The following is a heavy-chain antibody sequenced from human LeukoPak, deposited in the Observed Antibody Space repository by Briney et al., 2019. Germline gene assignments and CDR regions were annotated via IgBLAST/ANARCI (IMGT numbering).Heavy chain of an antibody. D-gene: IGHD4-17*01. J-gene: IGHJ6*02. V-gene: IGHV4-34*01. Sequence: SETLSLTCAVYGGSFSGYYWSWIRQPPGKGLEWIGEINHSGSTNYSPSLKSRVTISVDTSKNQFSLKLSSVTAAGTAVYYCARSDYGDYDGMDVWGQGTTVTVSS. CDR3: ARSDYGDYDGMDV. CDR1: GGSFSGYY. CDR2: INHSGST.